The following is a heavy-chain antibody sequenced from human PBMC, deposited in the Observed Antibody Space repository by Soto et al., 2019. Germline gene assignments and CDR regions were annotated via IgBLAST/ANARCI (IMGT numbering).Heavy chain of an antibody. Sequence: EVQVVESGGGLVQPGGSLRLSWAASGFTFSSNSMNWVRQAPGKGLEWISYIISRSSTIYADSVKGRFTISRDNAENSLYLQMNSLRDEYTAVYYCARVIWSGPLTSDLWGPGTLVTVSS. CDR2: IISRSSTI. CDR3: ARVIWSGPLTSDL. J-gene: IGHJ5*02. V-gene: IGHV3-48*02. CDR1: GFTFSSNS. D-gene: IGHD3-3*01.